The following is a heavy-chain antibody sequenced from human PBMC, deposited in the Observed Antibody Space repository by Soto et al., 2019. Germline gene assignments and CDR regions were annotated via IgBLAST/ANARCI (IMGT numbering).Heavy chain of an antibody. CDR1: GFTFTSSA. CDR2: IVVGSGNT. CDR3: AADMYDFWSGYPRGYYYYGMDV. Sequence: ASVKVSCKASGFTFTSSAVQWVRQARGQRLEWIEWIVVGSGNTNYAQKFQERVTITRDMSTSTAYMEVSSLISEDTAVYYCAADMYDFWSGYPRGYYYYGMDVWG. D-gene: IGHD3-3*01. J-gene: IGHJ6*02. V-gene: IGHV1-58*01.